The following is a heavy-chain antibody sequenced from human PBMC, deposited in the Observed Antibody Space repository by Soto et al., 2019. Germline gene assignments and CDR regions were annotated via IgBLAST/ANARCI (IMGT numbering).Heavy chain of an antibody. J-gene: IGHJ3*01. CDR1: GGSISGGDYS. D-gene: IGHD2-2*01. Sequence: QLQLQESGSGPVKPSQTLSLTCAVSGGSISGGDYSWSWIRQPPGKGLEWIGYIYESGSTYYNPSLKSRVTISIDKSKNQFSLRLNSVTAADTAVYFCANTGARSTFDFWGQGTLVTVSS. CDR3: ANTGARSTFDF. V-gene: IGHV4-30-2*01. CDR2: IYESGST.